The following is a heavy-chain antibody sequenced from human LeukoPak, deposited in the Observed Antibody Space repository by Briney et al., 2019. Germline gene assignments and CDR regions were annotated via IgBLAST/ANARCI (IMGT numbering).Heavy chain of an antibody. D-gene: IGHD2-15*01. CDR1: GFTFSSYE. J-gene: IGHJ4*02. Sequence: GGSLRLSCAASGFTFSSYEVNWVRQAPGKGLEWVSYISSSGSTIYYADSVKGRLTISRDNAKNSLYLQMNSLRAEDTAVYYCARGSGDYFDYWGQGTLVTVSS. CDR3: ARGSGDYFDY. V-gene: IGHV3-48*03. CDR2: ISSSGSTI.